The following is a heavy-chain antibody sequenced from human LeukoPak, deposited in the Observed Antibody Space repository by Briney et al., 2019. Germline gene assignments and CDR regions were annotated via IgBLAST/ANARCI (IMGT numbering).Heavy chain of an antibody. D-gene: IGHD2-15*01. CDR2: INPNSGGT. CDR3: ARQVVVVAATRYWYFDL. J-gene: IGHJ2*01. V-gene: IGHV1-2*02. Sequence: ASVKVSCKASGYTFTGYYMHWVRQAPGQGLEWMGWINPNSGGTNYAQKFQGRVTMTRDTSISTAYMELSRLRSDDTAVYYCARQVVVVAATRYWYFDLWGRGTLVTVSS. CDR1: GYTFTGYY.